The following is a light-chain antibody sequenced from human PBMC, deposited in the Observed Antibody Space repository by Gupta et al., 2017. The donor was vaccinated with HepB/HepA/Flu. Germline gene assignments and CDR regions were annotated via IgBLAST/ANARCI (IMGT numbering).Light chain of an antibody. CDR1: QSVTND. V-gene: IGKV3-15*01. CDR3: QQYKDWTSWT. J-gene: IGKJ1*01. Sequence: IVMTQSPVTLSVSPGERATFSCRASQSVTNDLAWYQLKPGQAPRLLIYVASTSATGIQARFSGSGSRTEFTLTISSLQSEDFAVNYCQQYKDWTSWTFGQGTKVEIK. CDR2: VAS.